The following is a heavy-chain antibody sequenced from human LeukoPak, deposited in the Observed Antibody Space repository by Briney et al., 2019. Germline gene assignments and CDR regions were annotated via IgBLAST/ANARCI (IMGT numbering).Heavy chain of an antibody. CDR3: ARARVAVAGEDYFDC. J-gene: IGHJ4*02. CDR1: GGSFTSGTYY. CDR2: IYTSGTT. V-gene: IGHV4-61*02. Sequence: SETLSLTCTVSGGSFTSGTYYWSWIRQPAGKGLEWIGRIYTSGTTNYNPSLKSRVTISVDTSKNQFSLKLSSVIAADTAVYYCARARVAVAGEDYFDCWGQGTLVTVSS. D-gene: IGHD6-19*01.